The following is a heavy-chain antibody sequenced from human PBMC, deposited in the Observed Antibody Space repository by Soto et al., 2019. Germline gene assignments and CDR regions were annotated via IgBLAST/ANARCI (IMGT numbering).Heavy chain of an antibody. CDR1: GFTFSNYW. D-gene: IGHD5-18*01. CDR3: ARHGYNYGGGYFDY. CDR2: INTDGTTT. V-gene: IGHV3-74*01. J-gene: IGHJ4*02. Sequence: GGSLRLSCAFSGFTFSNYWMYWVRQTSGKGLVWASRINTDGTTTYYADSVKGRFTISRDNSKNTLYLQMNSLRAEDTAVYYCARHGYNYGGGYFDYWGQGTLVTVSS.